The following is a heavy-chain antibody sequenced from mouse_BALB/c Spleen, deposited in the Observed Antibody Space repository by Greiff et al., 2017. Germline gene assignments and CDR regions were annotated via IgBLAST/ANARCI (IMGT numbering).Heavy chain of an antibody. CDR2: IYPGSGST. CDR1: GYTFTDYV. D-gene: IGHD1-1*01. CDR3: ARSLYYYGSSYDYFDY. J-gene: IGHJ2*01. Sequence: VQLKQSGPELVKPGASVKMSCKASGYTFTDYVISWVKQRTGQGLEWIGEIYPGSGSTYYTEKFKGKATLTADKSSNTAYMQLSSLTSEDSAVYFCARSLYYYGSSYDYFDYWGQGTTLTVSS. V-gene: IGHV1-77*01.